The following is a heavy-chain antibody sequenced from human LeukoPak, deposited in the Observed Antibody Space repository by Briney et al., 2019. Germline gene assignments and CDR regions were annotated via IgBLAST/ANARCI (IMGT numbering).Heavy chain of an antibody. CDR1: GFTFSSYG. D-gene: IGHD6-13*01. CDR3: AQDLSVAAGEDAFDI. CDR2: ISPSGGGT. V-gene: IGHV3-23*01. Sequence: GGSLRLSCAASGFTFSSYGMNWVRQAPGKGLEWISGISPSGGGTYYADFVKGRFTISRDDSKNTLYLQMNSLRGDDTAVYYCAQDLSVAAGEDAFDIWGQGTMVTVSS. J-gene: IGHJ3*02.